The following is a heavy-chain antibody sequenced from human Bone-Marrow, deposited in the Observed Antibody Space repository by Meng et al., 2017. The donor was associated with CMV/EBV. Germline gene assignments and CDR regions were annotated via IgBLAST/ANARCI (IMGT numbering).Heavy chain of an antibody. J-gene: IGHJ4*02. Sequence: QITLKEYRTTLMRPTQTPTLTCTVSGFSLSTPGVGVAWIRKPPGKALELLALNYWDDDKRYSPSLKNRLTITKDTSKNQVILTMTNMDPVDTGTYYRAHRITYYRGAFDFWGQGTLVTVS. CDR2: NYWDDDK. D-gene: IGHD3-3*01. CDR3: AHRITYYRGAFDF. V-gene: IGHV2-5*02. CDR1: GFSLSTPGVG.